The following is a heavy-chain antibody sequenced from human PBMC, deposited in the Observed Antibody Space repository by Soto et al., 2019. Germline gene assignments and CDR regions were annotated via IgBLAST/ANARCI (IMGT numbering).Heavy chain of an antibody. CDR2: IYYSGST. D-gene: IGHD3-9*01. V-gene: IGHV4-39*01. CDR3: ARHESLRYYDILTGFSREGGGYWFDP. J-gene: IGHJ5*02. CDR1: GGSISSSSYY. Sequence: QLQLQESGPGLVKPSETLSLTCTVSGGSISSSSYYWGWIRQPPGKGLEWIGSIYYSGSTYYNPSLKSRVTISVDTSKNQFSLKLSSVTAADTAVYYCARHESLRYYDILTGFSREGGGYWFDPWGQGTLVTVSS.